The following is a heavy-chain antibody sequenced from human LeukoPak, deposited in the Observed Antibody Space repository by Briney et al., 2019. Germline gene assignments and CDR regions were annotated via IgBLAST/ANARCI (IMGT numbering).Heavy chain of an antibody. CDR3: ARIWFGELFSTDY. J-gene: IGHJ4*02. D-gene: IGHD3-10*01. CDR2: IYHSGST. CDR1: GYSISSGYY. Sequence: SETLSLTCTVSGYSISSGYYWGWIRQPPGKGLEWIGSIYHSGSTYYNPSLKSRVTISVDTSKNQFSLKLSSVTAADTAVYYCARIWFGELFSTDYWGQGTLVTVSS. V-gene: IGHV4-38-2*02.